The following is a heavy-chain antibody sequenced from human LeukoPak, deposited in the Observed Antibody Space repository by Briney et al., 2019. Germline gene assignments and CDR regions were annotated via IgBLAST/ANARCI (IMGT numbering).Heavy chain of an antibody. CDR3: ANHYVPSFGFDP. Sequence: PGGSLRLSCAASGFTFSSYSMNWVRQAPGKGLEWVSYISSSSSTTYYADSVKGRFTISRDNSKNTLYLQMNSLRAEDTAVYYCANHYVPSFGFDPWGQGTLVTVSS. CDR2: ISSSSSTT. J-gene: IGHJ5*02. D-gene: IGHD3-10*02. CDR1: GFTFSSYS. V-gene: IGHV3-48*01.